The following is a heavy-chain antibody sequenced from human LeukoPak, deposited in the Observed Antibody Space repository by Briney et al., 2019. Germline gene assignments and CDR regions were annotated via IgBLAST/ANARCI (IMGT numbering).Heavy chain of an antibody. Sequence: SETLSLTCAVYGGSFSGYYWSWLRQPPGKGLEWLGEINHSGSTNYNPSLKSRVTISVDTSQNQFSLKLISVTAADTAVYYCARGVNYYDYVWGSYRLFDYWGQGTLVTVSS. CDR1: GGSFSGYY. CDR3: ARGVNYYDYVWGSYRLFDY. CDR2: INHSGST. D-gene: IGHD3-16*02. V-gene: IGHV4-34*01. J-gene: IGHJ4*02.